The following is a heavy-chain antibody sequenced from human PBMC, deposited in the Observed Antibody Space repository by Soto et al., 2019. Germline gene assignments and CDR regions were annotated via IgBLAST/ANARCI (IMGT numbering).Heavy chain of an antibody. J-gene: IGHJ6*02. CDR1: GGSISSGGYY. CDR3: AASCVACGGFNYYGMDG. V-gene: IGHV4-31*03. D-gene: IGHD5-12*01. Sequence: QVQLQESGPGLVKPSQTLSLTCTVSGGSISSGGYYWSWIRQHPGQGLEWIGYIYYSGSTYYNPSLQSRVTISVDTSKNQFYLKLSSVPAADTAVYYCAASCVACGGFNYYGMDGWGQGTTVTVSS. CDR2: IYYSGST.